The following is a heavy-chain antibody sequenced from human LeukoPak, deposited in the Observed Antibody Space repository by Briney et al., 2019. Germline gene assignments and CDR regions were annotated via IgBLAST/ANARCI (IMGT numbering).Heavy chain of an antibody. Sequence: KPSETLSLTCTVSGGSISSYYWNWIRQPPGKGLEWIGYIYYSGSTNYNPSLKSRVTISVDTSKNQFSLKLSSVTAADTAVYYCARGTKTYYYDSSGYYYFDYWGQGTLVTVSS. D-gene: IGHD3-22*01. V-gene: IGHV4-59*08. CDR3: ARGTKTYYYDSSGYYYFDY. CDR1: GGSISSYY. CDR2: IYYSGST. J-gene: IGHJ4*02.